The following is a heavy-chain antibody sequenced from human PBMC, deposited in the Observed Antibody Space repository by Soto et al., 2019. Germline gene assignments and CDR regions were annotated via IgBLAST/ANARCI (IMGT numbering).Heavy chain of an antibody. D-gene: IGHD2-15*01. CDR2: LSGSGDNT. CDR3: AKAGYCSGGSCQVAFDI. Sequence: GGSLRLSCADSGFPFSNYAMSWVRQAPGKGLEWVSSLSGSGDNTYYADSVKGRFTISRDNSKNTLFLQMNSLRAEDTAVYYCAKAGYCSGGSCQVAFDIWGQGTMVTVSS. J-gene: IGHJ3*02. CDR1: GFPFSNYA. V-gene: IGHV3-23*01.